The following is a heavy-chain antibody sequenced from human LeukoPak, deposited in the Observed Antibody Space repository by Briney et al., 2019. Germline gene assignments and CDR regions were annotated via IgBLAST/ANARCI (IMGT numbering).Heavy chain of an antibody. J-gene: IGHJ4*02. Sequence: SETLSLTCAVYGGSFSGYYWSWIRQPPGKGLEWIGEINHSGSTNYNPSLKSRVTISVDTSKNQFSLKLSSVTAADTAVYYCARHDTYYYGSGSYYNDYWGQGTLVTVSS. CDR3: ARHDTYYYGSGSYYNDY. CDR1: GGSFSGYY. D-gene: IGHD3-10*01. V-gene: IGHV4-34*01. CDR2: INHSGST.